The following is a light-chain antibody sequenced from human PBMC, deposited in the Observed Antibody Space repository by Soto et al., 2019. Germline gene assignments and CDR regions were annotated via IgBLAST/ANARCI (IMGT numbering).Light chain of an antibody. Sequence: EIVLTQSPGTLSLSPGERATLSCRASQSVSSSYLAWYQQKPGQAPRLLIYAVSIRATDIPDRFSGSGSGTDFTLTISRLEPEDFAVFYCQQYGSSSITFGQGTRLEIK. CDR3: QQYGSSSIT. V-gene: IGKV3-20*01. J-gene: IGKJ5*01. CDR2: AVS. CDR1: QSVSSSY.